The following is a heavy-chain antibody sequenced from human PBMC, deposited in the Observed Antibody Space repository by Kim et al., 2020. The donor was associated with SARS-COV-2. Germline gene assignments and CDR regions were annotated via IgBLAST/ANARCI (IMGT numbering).Heavy chain of an antibody. J-gene: IGHJ4*02. CDR2: IYYSGST. V-gene: IGHV4-39*07. D-gene: IGHD3-9*01. CDR1: GGSISSSSYY. Sequence: SETLSLTCTVSGGSISSSSYYWGWIRQPPGKGLEWIGSIYYSGSTYYNPSLKSRVTISVDTSKNQFSLKLSSVTAADTAVYYCARDPNYDILTGYPYYFDYWGQGTLVTVSS. CDR3: ARDPNYDILTGYPYYFDY.